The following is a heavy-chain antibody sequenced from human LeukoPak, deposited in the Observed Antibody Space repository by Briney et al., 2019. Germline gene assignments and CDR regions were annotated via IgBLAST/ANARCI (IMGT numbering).Heavy chain of an antibody. CDR3: ARDPRGYYDSGTHQPNFDY. D-gene: IGHD3-10*01. CDR1: GFGFSAYS. V-gene: IGHV3-21*01. J-gene: IGHJ4*02. Sequence: PGGSLRLSCAGSGFGFSAYSMSWVRQAPEKGLEWVSSISGTSIYIYYEDSLKGRFTISRDNAKNSLFLQMDSLRAEDTAVYYCARDPRGYYDSGTHQPNFDYWGRGTLVTVSS. CDR2: ISGTSIYI.